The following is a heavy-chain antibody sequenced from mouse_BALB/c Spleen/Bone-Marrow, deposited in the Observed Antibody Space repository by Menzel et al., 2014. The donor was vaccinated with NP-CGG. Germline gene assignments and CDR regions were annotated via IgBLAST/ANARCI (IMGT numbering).Heavy chain of an antibody. Sequence: QVQLKESGAELARPGASVKMSCKASGYTFTSYTIHWVKQRPGQGLEWIGYINPSSDYTNYNQKFKDKATLTADKSSSTDYMQLSSLTSEDSAVYYCAREGLRAWFVYWGQGTLVTVSA. D-gene: IGHD2-4*01. J-gene: IGHJ3*01. CDR2: INPSSDYT. CDR3: AREGLRAWFVY. CDR1: GYTFTSYT. V-gene: IGHV1-4*01.